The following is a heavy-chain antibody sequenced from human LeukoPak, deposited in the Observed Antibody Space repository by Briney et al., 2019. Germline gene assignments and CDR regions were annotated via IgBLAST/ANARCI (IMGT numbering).Heavy chain of an antibody. D-gene: IGHD1-26*01. CDR2: IYYSGST. CDR1: GGSISSGGYY. CDR3: ARTSGSYFYYYGMDV. J-gene: IGHJ6*02. V-gene: IGHV4-31*03. Sequence: SETLSLTCTVSGGSISSGGYYWSWIRQHPGKGLEWIGYIYYSGSTYYSPSLKSRVTISVDTSKNQFSLKLSSVTAADTAVYYCARTSGSYFYYYGMDVWGQGTTVTVSS.